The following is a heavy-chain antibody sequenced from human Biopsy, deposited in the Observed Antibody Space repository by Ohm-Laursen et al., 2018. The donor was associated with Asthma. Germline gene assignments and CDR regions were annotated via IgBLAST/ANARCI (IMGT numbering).Heavy chain of an antibody. CDR3: ARATSTWSQSGPHYFDH. J-gene: IGHJ4*02. D-gene: IGHD6-13*01. CDR2: VHSTGST. CDR1: PGSINDYY. Sequence: PSETLSLTCTVSPGSINDYYWKWIRQFPGKGLEWIGYVHSTGSTRFNPSLKSRLTISVDTSVDQVSLKLTSVTAADTAVYYCARATSTWSQSGPHYFDHWGQGTLVTVSS. V-gene: IGHV4-59*01.